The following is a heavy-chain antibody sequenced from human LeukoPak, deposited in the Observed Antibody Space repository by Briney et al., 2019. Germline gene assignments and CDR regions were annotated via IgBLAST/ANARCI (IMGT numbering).Heavy chain of an antibody. V-gene: IGHV4-59*01. CDR3: ARGNRRQWLVSFDY. CDR1: GGSISSYY. CDR2: IYYSGST. D-gene: IGHD6-19*01. J-gene: IGHJ4*02. Sequence: SETLSLTCTVSGGSISSYYWSWIWQPPGKGLEWIGYIYYSGSTNYNPSLKSRVTISVDTSKNQFSLKLSSVTAADTAVYYCARGNRRQWLVSFDYWGQGTLVTVSS.